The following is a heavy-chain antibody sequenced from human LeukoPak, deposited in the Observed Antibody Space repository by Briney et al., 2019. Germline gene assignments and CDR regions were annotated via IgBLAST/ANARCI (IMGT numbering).Heavy chain of an antibody. CDR3: ARDTSRVGATGFVY. D-gene: IGHD1-26*01. CDR2: IYYSGST. J-gene: IGHJ4*02. V-gene: IGHV4-59*01. Sequence: SETLSLTCTVSGGSISSYYWSWIRQPPGKGLEWIGYIYYSGSTNYNPSLKSRVTISVDTSKNQFSLKLSSVTAADTAVYYCARDTSRVGATGFVYWGQGTLVTVSS. CDR1: GGSISSYY.